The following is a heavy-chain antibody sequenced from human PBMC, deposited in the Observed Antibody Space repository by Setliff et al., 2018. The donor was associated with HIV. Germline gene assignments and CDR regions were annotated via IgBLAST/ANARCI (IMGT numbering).Heavy chain of an antibody. V-gene: IGHV3-11*05. D-gene: IGHD5-12*01. CDR3: ARDRGYDLDYFDY. Sequence: GGSLRLSCVGSGFTFNDCHISWIRQAPGKGLEWISYIGSLGDKEYADSVKGRFTISRDNARKSVYLQIDSLRAEDTAVYYCARDRGYDLDYFDYWGQGTLVTVSS. CDR1: GFTFNDCH. J-gene: IGHJ4*02. CDR2: IGSLGDK.